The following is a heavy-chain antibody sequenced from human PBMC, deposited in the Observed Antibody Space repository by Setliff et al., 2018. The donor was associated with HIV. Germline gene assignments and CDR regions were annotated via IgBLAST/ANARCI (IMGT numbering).Heavy chain of an antibody. CDR2: IYYSGST. V-gene: IGHV4-31*02. CDR3: TRDRSDFHYHGMDV. CDR1: GGSISSGAYY. J-gene: IGHJ6*02. Sequence: LSGGSISSGAYYWTWIRQHPGKGLEWIGYIYYSGSTYYNPSLKSRLTISLDTSSNQFSLRLSSVTAADTAVYYCTRDRSDFHYHGMDVWGQGTTVTVSS. D-gene: IGHD2-21*02.